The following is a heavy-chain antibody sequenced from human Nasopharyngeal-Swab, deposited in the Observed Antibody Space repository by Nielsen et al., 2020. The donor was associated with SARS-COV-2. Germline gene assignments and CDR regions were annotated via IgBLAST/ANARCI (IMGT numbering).Heavy chain of an antibody. V-gene: IGHV4-4*07. CDR2: IYTSGST. CDR1: GGSISSYY. Sequence: SETLSLTCTVSGGSISSYYWSWIRQPAGKGLEWIGRIYTSGSTNYNPSLKSRVTMSVDTSKNQFSLKLSSVTAADTAVYYCARGSITGTTGAWFDPWCQGTLVTVSS. D-gene: IGHD1-7*01. CDR3: ARGSITGTTGAWFDP. J-gene: IGHJ5*02.